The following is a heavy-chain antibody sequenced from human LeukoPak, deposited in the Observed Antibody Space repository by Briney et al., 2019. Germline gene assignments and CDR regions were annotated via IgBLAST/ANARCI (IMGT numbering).Heavy chain of an antibody. CDR2: IIPIFGTA. D-gene: IGHD3-22*01. CDR3: AREDGYDSSGYTPEFDY. J-gene: IGHJ4*02. Sequence: SVKVSCKASGGTFSNYAITWVRQAPGQGLEWMGGIIPIFGTANYAQKFQGRVTITADESTSTAYMELSSLRSEDTAVYYCAREDGYDSSGYTPEFDYWGQGTLVTVSS. V-gene: IGHV1-69*01. CDR1: GGTFSNYA.